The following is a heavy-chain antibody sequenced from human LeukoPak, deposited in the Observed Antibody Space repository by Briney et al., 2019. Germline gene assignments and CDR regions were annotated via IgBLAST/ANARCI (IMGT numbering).Heavy chain of an antibody. CDR3: ARDFGIAAADNYYYYYYMDV. V-gene: IGHV1-69*06. CDR1: GGTFSSYA. J-gene: IGHJ6*03. CDR2: IIPIFGTA. Sequence: ASVKVSCKASGGTFSSYAISWVRQAPGQGLEWMGGIIPIFGTANYAQKFQGRVTITADKSTSTAYMELSSLRSEDTAVYYCARDFGIAAADNYYYYYYMDVWGKGITVTVSS. D-gene: IGHD6-13*01.